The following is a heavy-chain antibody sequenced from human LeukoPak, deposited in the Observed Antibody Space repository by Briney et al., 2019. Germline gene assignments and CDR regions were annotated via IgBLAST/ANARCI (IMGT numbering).Heavy chain of an antibody. J-gene: IGHJ4*02. Sequence: GGSLRLSCVASGFTFSNYGIHWFRQAPGKGLEWVAVMWSDGSSKYYADSVKGRFTISRDNSKNTLFLQMNSLRAEDTAVYSFARDQGRYSYGYPDYFDYWGQGTLVTVSS. CDR3: ARDQGRYSYGYPDYFDY. CDR1: GFTFSNYG. V-gene: IGHV3-33*01. D-gene: IGHD5-18*01. CDR2: MWSDGSSK.